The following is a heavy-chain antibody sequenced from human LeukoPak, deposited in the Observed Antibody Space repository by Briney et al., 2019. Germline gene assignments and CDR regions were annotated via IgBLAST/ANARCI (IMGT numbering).Heavy chain of an antibody. CDR3: ARTTEGYCSSASCFGFSYSYYMDV. CDR1: GGSISSYY. V-gene: IGHV4-59*13. CDR2: IYYSGST. J-gene: IGHJ6*03. D-gene: IGHD2-2*01. Sequence: SETLSLTCTVSGGSISSYYGSGIRQPPGKGLEGIGYIYYSGSTNYNPSLKTRVTISVDTSKTQFSLKLSSVIAADTAVYYCARTTEGYCSSASCFGFSYSYYMDVWGKGTTVTISS.